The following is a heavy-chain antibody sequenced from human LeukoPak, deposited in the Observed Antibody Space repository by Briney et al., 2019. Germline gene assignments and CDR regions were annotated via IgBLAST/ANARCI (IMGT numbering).Heavy chain of an antibody. CDR2: ISYDGSNK. CDR1: GFTFSSYG. CDR3: ARDNWSLYYYGSGSSNYGMDV. D-gene: IGHD3-10*01. V-gene: IGHV3-30*03. J-gene: IGHJ6*02. Sequence: GRSLRLSCTASGFTFSSYGMHWVRPAPGKGLEWVAVISYDGSNKYYADSVKGRFTISRDNSKNTLYLQMNSLRAEDTAVYYCARDNWSLYYYGSGSSNYGMDVWGQGTTVTVSS.